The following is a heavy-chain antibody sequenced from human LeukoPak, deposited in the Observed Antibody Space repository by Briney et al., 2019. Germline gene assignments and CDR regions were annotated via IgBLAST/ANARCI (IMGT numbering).Heavy chain of an antibody. Sequence: PSETLSLTCAVYGGSFSGYYWSWIRQPPGKGLEWIGEINHSGSTNYNPSLKSRVTISVDTSKNQFSLKLSSVTAADTAVYYCATLSLGYCSSTSCYSEVLKDVWGKGTTVTVSS. CDR1: GGSFSGYY. D-gene: IGHD2-2*01. J-gene: IGHJ6*04. CDR3: ATLSLGYCSSTSCYSEVLKDV. V-gene: IGHV4-34*01. CDR2: INHSGST.